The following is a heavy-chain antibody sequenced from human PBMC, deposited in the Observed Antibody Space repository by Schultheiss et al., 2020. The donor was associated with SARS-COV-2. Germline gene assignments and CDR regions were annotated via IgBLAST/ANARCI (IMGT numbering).Heavy chain of an antibody. Sequence: GGSLRLSCAASGFTFSSYDMHWVRQATGKGLEWVSAIGTAGDPYYPGSVKGRFTISRENAKNSLYLQMNSLRAEDTAVYYCARGIWGDDFWSGYYPIYYYYGMDVWGQGTTVTVSS. CDR3: ARGIWGDDFWSGYYPIYYYYGMDV. J-gene: IGHJ6*02. D-gene: IGHD3-3*01. CDR2: IGTAGDP. CDR1: GFTFSSYD. V-gene: IGHV3-13*05.